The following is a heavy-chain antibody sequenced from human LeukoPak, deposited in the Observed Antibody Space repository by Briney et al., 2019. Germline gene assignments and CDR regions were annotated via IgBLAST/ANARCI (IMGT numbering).Heavy chain of an antibody. CDR1: GFTFSSYA. CDR3: ARDSPYYDSSGYQFDY. CDR2: ISYDGSNK. Sequence: GGSLRLSCAASGFTFSSYAMHWVRQAPGKGLEWVAVISYDGSNKYYADSVKGRFTISRDNSKNTLYLQMNSLRAEDTAVYYCARDSPYYDSSGYQFDYWGQGTLVTVSS. V-gene: IGHV3-30-3*01. J-gene: IGHJ4*02. D-gene: IGHD3-22*01.